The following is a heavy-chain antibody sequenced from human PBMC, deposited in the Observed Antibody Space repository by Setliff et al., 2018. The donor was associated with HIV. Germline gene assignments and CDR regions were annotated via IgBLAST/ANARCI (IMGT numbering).Heavy chain of an antibody. J-gene: IGHJ5*02. V-gene: IGHV3-11*04. CDR3: AKERNPYYYDSSGYSWFDP. CDR2: ISSTGGTI. D-gene: IGHD3-22*01. CDR1: GFTFSDYY. Sequence: PGGSLRLSCAASGFTFSDYYMSWIRQAPGKGLEWVSYISSTGGTIYYADSVKGRFTISRDNAKNSLYLQMNSLRAEDTAVYYCAKERNPYYYDSSGYSWFDPWGQGTLVTVSS.